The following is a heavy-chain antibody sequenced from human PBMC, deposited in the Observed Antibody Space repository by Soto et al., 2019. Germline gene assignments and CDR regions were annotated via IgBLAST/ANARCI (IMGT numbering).Heavy chain of an antibody. CDR2: IYYSGST. V-gene: IGHV4-31*02. Sequence: SETLSLTCTVSGGSISSGGYYWSWIRQHPGKGLEWIGYIYYSGSTYYNPSIKSRVTISVDTSKNQFSLKLSSVTAADTAVYDCAREDTMIYFDYWGQGTLVTVSS. J-gene: IGHJ4*02. D-gene: IGHD3-22*01. CDR1: GGSISSGGYY. CDR3: AREDTMIYFDY.